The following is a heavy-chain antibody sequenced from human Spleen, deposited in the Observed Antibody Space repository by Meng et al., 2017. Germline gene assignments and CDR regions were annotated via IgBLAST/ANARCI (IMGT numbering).Heavy chain of an antibody. CDR1: GYTFPDYY. D-gene: IGHD6-13*01. CDR2: INPKIGDT. V-gene: IGHV1-2*06. Sequence: QVQWGQSGAEVKKPGASGKVSCKASGYTFPDYYLHWVRRAPGQGLEWMGRINPKIGDTHYAQKFQGRVTMTGDTSISTAYMELSGLRSDDTAMYYCARDEDISAAGKLFGDYWGQGTLVTVSS. J-gene: IGHJ4*02. CDR3: ARDEDISAAGKLFGDY.